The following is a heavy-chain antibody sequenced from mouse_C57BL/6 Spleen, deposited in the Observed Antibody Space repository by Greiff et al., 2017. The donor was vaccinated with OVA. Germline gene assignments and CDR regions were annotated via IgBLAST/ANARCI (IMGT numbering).Heavy chain of an antibody. Sequence: VKLVESGPELVKPGASVKISCKASGYAFRSSGMTWVKQRPGKGLEWIGRIYPGDGDTNYNGKFKGKATLTADKSSSTAYMQLSSLTSEDSAVYVCARSAITTVVATDYWGQGTTLTVSS. CDR2: IYPGDGDT. CDR3: ARSAITTVVATDY. CDR1: GYAFRSSG. D-gene: IGHD1-1*01. J-gene: IGHJ2*01. V-gene: IGHV1-82*01.